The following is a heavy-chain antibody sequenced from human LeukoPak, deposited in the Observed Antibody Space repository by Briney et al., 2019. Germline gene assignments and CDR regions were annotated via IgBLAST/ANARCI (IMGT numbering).Heavy chain of an antibody. D-gene: IGHD6-13*01. J-gene: IGHJ4*02. CDR2: IYHSGST. CDR3: ARTTIPGIADY. Sequence: SQTLSLTCTVSGGSISGGGYYWSWIRQHPGKGLEWIGYIYHSGSTYYNPSLKSRVTISVDTSKNQFSLKLSSVTAADTAVYYCARTTIPGIADYWGQGTLVTVSS. CDR1: GGSISGGGYY. V-gene: IGHV4-31*03.